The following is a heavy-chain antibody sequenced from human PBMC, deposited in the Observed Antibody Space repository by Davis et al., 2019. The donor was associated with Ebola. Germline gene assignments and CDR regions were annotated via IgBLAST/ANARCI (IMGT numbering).Heavy chain of an antibody. CDR3: ARDWSYYFAFDI. CDR1: GYTFTSYG. CDR2: ISAYNGNT. J-gene: IGHJ3*02. D-gene: IGHD1-26*01. Sequence: ASVKVSCKASGYTFTSYGISWVRQAPGQGLEWMGWISAYNGNTNYAQKLQGRVTMTTDTSTSTAYMELRSLRSDNTAVYYCARDWSYYFAFDIWGQGTMVTVSS. V-gene: IGHV1-18*01.